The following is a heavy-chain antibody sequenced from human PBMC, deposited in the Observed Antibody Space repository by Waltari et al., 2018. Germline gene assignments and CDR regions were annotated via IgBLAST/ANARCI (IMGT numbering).Heavy chain of an antibody. CDR3: ASHSGYFYFDY. CDR2: IYHSGST. V-gene: IGHV4-30-2*01. J-gene: IGHJ4*02. D-gene: IGHD3-22*01. Sequence: QVQLQESGPGLVKPSQTLSLTCPVSGGSIRSGGSYLSWIRQHPGKGLEWIGYIYHSGSTYYNPSLKSRVTISVDRSKNQFSLKLSSVTAADTAVYYCASHSGYFYFDYWGQGTLVTVSS. CDR1: GGSIRSGGSY.